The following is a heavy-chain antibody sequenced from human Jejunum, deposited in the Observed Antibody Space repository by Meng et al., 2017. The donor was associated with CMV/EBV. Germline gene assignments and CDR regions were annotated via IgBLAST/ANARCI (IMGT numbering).Heavy chain of an antibody. D-gene: IGHD3-16*02. V-gene: IGHV4-59*08. J-gene: IGHJ4*02. CDR3: ARHQNGGTYPLDY. CDR2: NYYSGST. Sequence: QQQLQGSGPGLVKPSETLSLTCAVSGGSISTYYWSWIRQPPGKGLEWIGNNYYSGSTNYNPSLASRVTISVDSSKNQFSLKLSSVTAADTAVYYCARHQNGGTYPLDYWGQGTLVTVSS. CDR1: GGSISTYY.